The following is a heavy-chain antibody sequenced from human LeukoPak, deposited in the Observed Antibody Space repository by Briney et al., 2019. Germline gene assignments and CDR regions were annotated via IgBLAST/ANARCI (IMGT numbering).Heavy chain of an antibody. D-gene: IGHD7-27*01. CDR3: ARDVALGHWFDP. CDR1: GGSVSSGGYS. CDR2: IYHSGST. Sequence: PSRTLSLTCAVSGGSVSSGGYSWSWIRQPPGKGLEWIGYIYHSGSTYYNPSLKSRVTISVDRSKNQFSLKLSSVTAADTAVYYCARDVALGHWFDPWGQGTLVTVSS. V-gene: IGHV4-30-2*01. J-gene: IGHJ5*02.